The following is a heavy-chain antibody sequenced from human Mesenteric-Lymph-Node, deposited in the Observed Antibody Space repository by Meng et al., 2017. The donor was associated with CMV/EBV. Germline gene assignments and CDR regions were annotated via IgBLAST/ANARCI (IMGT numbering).Heavy chain of an antibody. D-gene: IGHD2-2*01. Sequence: GESLKISCAGSGFTFSAYWMMWFRQAPGKGLEWVANINQDGSRENYVDSVKGRFTISRDNAKSSLYLQMNTLRAEDTAVYYCARDLDIVVEPATTYDALDVWGQGTMVTVSS. J-gene: IGHJ3*01. V-gene: IGHV3-7*01. CDR3: ARDLDIVVEPATTYDALDV. CDR1: GFTFSAYW. CDR2: INQDGSRE.